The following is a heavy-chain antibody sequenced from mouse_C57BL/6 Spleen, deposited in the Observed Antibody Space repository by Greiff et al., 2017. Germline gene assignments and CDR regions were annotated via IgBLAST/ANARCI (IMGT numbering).Heavy chain of an antibody. CDR1: GYTFTDYY. V-gene: IGHV1-76*01. D-gene: IGHD2-1*01. CDR2: IYPGSGNT. J-gene: IGHJ4*01. Sequence: VQLQQSGAELVRPGASVKLSCKASGYTFTDYYINWVKQRPGQGLEWIARIYPGSGNTYYNEKFKGKATLTAEKSSSTAYMQLSSLTSEDSAVYFCARDPLYGNYYAMDYWGQGTSVTVSS. CDR3: ARDPLYGNYYAMDY.